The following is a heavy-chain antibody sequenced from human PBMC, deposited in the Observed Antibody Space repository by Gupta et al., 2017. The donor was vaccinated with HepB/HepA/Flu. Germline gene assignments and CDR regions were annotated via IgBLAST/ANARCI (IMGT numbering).Heavy chain of an antibody. CDR2: INAGNGKT. D-gene: IGHD6-25*01. CDR1: WYSFSNYD. CDR3: ARERTAATDPFDV. V-gene: IGHV1-3*01. Sequence: QVQLVHSGADVKKPGASVKVSCNVSWYSFSNYDIHWVSQAPGQRLQWMGWINAGNGKTGYSQKYQGRVTITRDTSASTVYMELSSLTSEDTAVYYCARERTAATDPFDVWGQGTMVTVSS. J-gene: IGHJ3*01.